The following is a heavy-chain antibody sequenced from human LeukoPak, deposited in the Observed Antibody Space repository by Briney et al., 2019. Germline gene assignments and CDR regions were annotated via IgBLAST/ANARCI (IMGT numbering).Heavy chain of an antibody. D-gene: IGHD5-18*01. J-gene: IGHJ4*02. CDR3: APAPSDTLSP. CDR1: GFTFTSYN. V-gene: IGHV3-21*06. Sequence: PGGSLRLSCAASGFTFTSYNMNWVRQAPGKGLEWVSSITSSSSYIYYADSVKGRFTISRDNSKNTLYLQMNSLRAEDTAVYYCAPAPSDTLSPWGQGTLVTVSS. CDR2: ITSSSSYI.